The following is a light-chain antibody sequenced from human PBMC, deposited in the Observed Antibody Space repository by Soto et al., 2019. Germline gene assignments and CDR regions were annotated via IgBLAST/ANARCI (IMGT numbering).Light chain of an antibody. V-gene: IGKV1-39*01. CDR3: QQGYSTPNT. J-gene: IGKJ5*01. CDR1: QSISSH. Sequence: DIMMTQSPSSLSASVGDRVTITCRASQSISSHLNCYQQKPGKAPKVLIYAASSLQSGVPSRFSGSGSGTEFTLTISSLQPEDFTTYYCQQGYSTPNTFGQGTRLEIK. CDR2: AAS.